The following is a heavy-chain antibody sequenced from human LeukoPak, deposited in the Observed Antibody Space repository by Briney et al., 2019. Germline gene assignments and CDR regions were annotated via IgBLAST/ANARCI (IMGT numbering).Heavy chain of an antibody. Sequence: SETLSLTCTVSGYSISSGYYWGWIRQPPGKGLEWIGSIYHSGSTYYNPSLKSRVTISVDTSKNQFSLKLSSVTAADTAVYYCARVYSGSYWHYYYYMDVWGKGTTVTVSS. CDR1: GYSISSGYY. J-gene: IGHJ6*03. V-gene: IGHV4-38-2*02. CDR3: ARVYSGSYWHYYYYMDV. D-gene: IGHD1-26*01. CDR2: IYHSGST.